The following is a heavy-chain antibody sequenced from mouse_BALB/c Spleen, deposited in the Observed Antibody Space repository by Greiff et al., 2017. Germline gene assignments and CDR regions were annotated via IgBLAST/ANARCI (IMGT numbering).Heavy chain of an antibody. V-gene: IGHV1-66*01. J-gene: IGHJ4*01. CDR1: GYSFTSYY. CDR2: IFPGSGNT. CDR3: ARGPIYAMDY. Sequence: VQLQQSGPELVKPGASVKISCKASGYSFTSYYIHWVKQRPGQGLEWIGWIFPGSGNTKYNEKFKGKATLTADTSSSTAYMQLSSLTSEDSAVYFCARGPIYAMDYWGQGTSVTVSS.